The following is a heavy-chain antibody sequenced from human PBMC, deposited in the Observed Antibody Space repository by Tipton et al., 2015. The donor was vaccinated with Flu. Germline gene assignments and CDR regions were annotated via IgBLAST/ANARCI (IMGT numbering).Heavy chain of an antibody. CDR1: GGSFSGYY. CDR2: SNHSGST. Sequence: TLSLTCAVYGGSFSGYYWSWIRQRRGKGLGWKGESNHSGSTNYNPSLKSRVTISVDTSKNQFSLKLNSVTAADTAVYFCARVRRRSVVVVAARPGHNWFDPWGQGTLVTVSS. V-gene: IGHV4-34*01. J-gene: IGHJ5*02. D-gene: IGHD2-15*01. CDR3: ARVRRRSVVVVAARPGHNWFDP.